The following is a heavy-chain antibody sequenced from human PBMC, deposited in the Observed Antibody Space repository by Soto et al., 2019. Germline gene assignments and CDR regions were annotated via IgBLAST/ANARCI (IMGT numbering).Heavy chain of an antibody. CDR3: AREGINNYNEYYFDA. CDR1: GFTFSTYY. V-gene: IGHV3-21*01. D-gene: IGHD1-1*01. Sequence: XGCLRLSCAASGFTFSTYYMNWVRQAPGKGLDWVSSISGSGNYTHYADFLRGRFTISRDNAKTSLYLQMNSLRAEDTAVYYCAREGINNYNEYYFDAWGQGTVVTVSS. CDR2: ISGSGNYT. J-gene: IGHJ4*02.